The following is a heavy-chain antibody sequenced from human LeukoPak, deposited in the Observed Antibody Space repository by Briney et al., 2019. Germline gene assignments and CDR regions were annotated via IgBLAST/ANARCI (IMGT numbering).Heavy chain of an antibody. CDR1: GFTFSSYR. CDR3: ARGTGSGIY. V-gene: IGHV3-21*01. Sequence: GGSLSLSCAASGFTFSSYRLNWVRKAQGQGLGWVSSISSSSSYIYYADSVKGRFTITRDNAKNSLYLQMNSLRAEDTAVYYCARGTGSGIYWGQGTLVTVSS. CDR2: ISSSSSYI. J-gene: IGHJ4*02. D-gene: IGHD1-26*01.